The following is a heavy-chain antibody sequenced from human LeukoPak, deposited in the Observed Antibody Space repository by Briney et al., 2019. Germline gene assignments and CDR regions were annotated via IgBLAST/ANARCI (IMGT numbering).Heavy chain of an antibody. CDR2: ISGSGGST. Sequence: GGSLRLSCAASGFTFSSYAMSWVRQAPGKGLEWVSAISGSGGSTYYADSVKGRFTISRDDSKNTLYLQMNSLRAEDTAVYYCARTTYYYDSSGYSPGIFDYWGQGTLVTVSS. V-gene: IGHV3-23*01. D-gene: IGHD3-22*01. J-gene: IGHJ4*02. CDR3: ARTTYYYDSSGYSPGIFDY. CDR1: GFTFSSYA.